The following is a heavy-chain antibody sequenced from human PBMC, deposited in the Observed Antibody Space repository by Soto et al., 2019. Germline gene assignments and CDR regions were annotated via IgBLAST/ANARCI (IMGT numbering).Heavy chain of an antibody. D-gene: IGHD3-3*01. J-gene: IGHJ4*02. CDR1: GYTFTSYY. CDR3: AREGVSYDFWSGNGGPHFDY. CDR2: INPSGGST. V-gene: IGHV1-46*03. Sequence: ASVKVSCKASGYTFTSYYMHWVRQAPGQGLEWMGIINPSGGSTSYAQKFQGRVTMTRDTSTSTVYMELSSLRSEDTAVYYCAREGVSYDFWSGNGGPHFDYWGQGTLVTVSS.